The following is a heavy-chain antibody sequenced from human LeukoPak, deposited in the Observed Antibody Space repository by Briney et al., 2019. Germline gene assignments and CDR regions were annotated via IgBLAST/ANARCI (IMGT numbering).Heavy chain of an antibody. V-gene: IGHV3-48*04. CDR3: ASAHGGSGYDRPFDY. CDR2: IDSSGSTT. Sequence: GGSLRLSCAASGFTFSSYSMNWVRQVPGKGLEWVSYIDSSGSTTYYAGSVQGRFTISRDNAKNSLYLQMKSLRVEDTAFYYCASAHGGSGYDRPFDYWGQGTLVTVSS. CDR1: GFTFSSYS. J-gene: IGHJ4*02. D-gene: IGHD5-12*01.